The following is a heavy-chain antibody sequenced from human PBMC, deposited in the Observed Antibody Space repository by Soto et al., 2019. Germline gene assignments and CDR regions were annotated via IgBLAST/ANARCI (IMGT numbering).Heavy chain of an antibody. CDR2: ISYDGSNK. D-gene: IGHD3-3*01. CDR3: AKELRFLEWAPARRYGMDV. Sequence: GGSLRLSCAASGFTFSSYGMHWVRQAPGKGLKWVAVISYDGSNKYYADSVKGRFTISRDNSKNTLYLQMNSLRAEDTAVYYYAKELRFLEWAPARRYGMDVWGQGTTVTVSS. J-gene: IGHJ6*02. CDR1: GFTFSSYG. V-gene: IGHV3-30*18.